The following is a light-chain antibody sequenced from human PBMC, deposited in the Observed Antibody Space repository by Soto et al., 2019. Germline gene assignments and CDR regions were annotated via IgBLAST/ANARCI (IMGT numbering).Light chain of an antibody. CDR2: SNN. Sequence: QSVLTQPPSASGTPGQRVTISCSGSSSNIGSNTVNWYQQLPGTAPKLLIYSNNQRLSGVPDRFSGSKSGTSASLAISGLQSEDEADYYCAAWDDSLNVYVFGTGTKVTVL. V-gene: IGLV1-44*01. CDR1: SSNIGSNT. CDR3: AAWDDSLNVYV. J-gene: IGLJ1*01.